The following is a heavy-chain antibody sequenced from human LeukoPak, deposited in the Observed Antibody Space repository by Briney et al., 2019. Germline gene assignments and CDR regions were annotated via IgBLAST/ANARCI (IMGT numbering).Heavy chain of an antibody. J-gene: IGHJ4*02. CDR3: ARGETRNDY. CDR1: GYSFINNG. Sequence: GASVKVSCKASGYSFINNGINWVRQAPGQGLEWMGWISPYNGNTNFAQKLQGRVTLTTDTSTSTAYLELRSLISDDTAVYDCARGETRNDYWGQGTLVTVSS. D-gene: IGHD3-16*01. V-gene: IGHV1-18*01. CDR2: ISPYNGNT.